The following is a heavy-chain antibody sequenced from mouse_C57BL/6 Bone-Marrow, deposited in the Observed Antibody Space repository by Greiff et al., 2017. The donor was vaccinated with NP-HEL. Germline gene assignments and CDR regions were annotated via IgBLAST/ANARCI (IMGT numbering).Heavy chain of an antibody. CDR2: IDPSDSYT. CDR1: GYTFTSYW. D-gene: IGHD1-1*01. Sequence: VQLQQPGAELVMPGASVKLSCKASGYTFTSYWMHWVKQRPGQGLEWIGEIDPSDSYTNYNQKFKGKSTLTVDKSSSTAYMQLSSLTSEDSAVYYCARRRTTVVVDYWGHGTTLTVSS. V-gene: IGHV1-69*01. J-gene: IGHJ2*01. CDR3: ARRRTTVVVDY.